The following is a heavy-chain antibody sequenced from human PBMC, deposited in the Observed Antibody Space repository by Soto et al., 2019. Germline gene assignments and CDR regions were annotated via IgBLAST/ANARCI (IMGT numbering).Heavy chain of an antibody. Sequence: GGSLRLSCVAPGFTFSSYAMSWVRQAPGKGLEWVAAIGPTGGPTYYADSVKGRLTISRDNSKKTLYLQMSSLRVDDTAVYYCSWRGVTSTSWGRGTLVTVSS. V-gene: IGHV3-23*01. J-gene: IGHJ5*02. D-gene: IGHD2-21*02. CDR2: IGPTGGPT. CDR3: SWRGVTSTS. CDR1: GFTFSSYA.